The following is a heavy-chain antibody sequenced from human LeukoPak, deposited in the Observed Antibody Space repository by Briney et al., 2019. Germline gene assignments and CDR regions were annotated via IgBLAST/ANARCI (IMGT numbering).Heavy chain of an antibody. J-gene: IGHJ6*03. CDR1: GYTFTGYY. CDR3: ARGPLSGSGSYYYYYMDV. CDR2: INPNSGGT. D-gene: IGHD1-26*01. V-gene: IGHV1-2*02. Sequence: ASVKVSCKASGYTFTGYYMHWVRQAPGQGLEWMGWINPNSGGTNYAQKFQGRVTMTRDTSISTAYMELSRLRSDDTAVYYCARGPLSGSGSYYYYYMDVWGKGTTVTVSS.